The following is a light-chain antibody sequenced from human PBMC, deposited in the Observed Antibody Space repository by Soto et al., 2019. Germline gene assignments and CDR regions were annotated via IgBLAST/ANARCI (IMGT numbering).Light chain of an antibody. J-gene: IGKJ2*01. Sequence: DIQLTQSPSFLSASVEDRVTISCRASYDISSSLAWYQQEPGKPPKLLIYDSSTSQPGVPSRFTGSGSGRKFTLTISGLQFWDFATYFCQQLSHYPYTFGQGTKLEV. CDR1: YDISSS. CDR3: QQLSHYPYT. V-gene: IGKV1-9*01. CDR2: DSS.